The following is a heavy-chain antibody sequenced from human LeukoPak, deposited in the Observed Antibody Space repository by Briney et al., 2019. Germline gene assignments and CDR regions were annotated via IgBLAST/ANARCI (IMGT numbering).Heavy chain of an antibody. V-gene: IGHV3-11*01. CDR3: ASDSSGYYRFDY. Sequence: GGSLRLSCAASGFTFSDYYMSWIRQAPGKGLEWVSHISSSGSTIYYADSVKGRFTISRDNAKNSLYLQMNSLRAEDTAVYYCASDSSGYYRFDYWGQGTLVTVSS. CDR2: ISSSGSTI. CDR1: GFTFSDYY. D-gene: IGHD3-22*01. J-gene: IGHJ4*02.